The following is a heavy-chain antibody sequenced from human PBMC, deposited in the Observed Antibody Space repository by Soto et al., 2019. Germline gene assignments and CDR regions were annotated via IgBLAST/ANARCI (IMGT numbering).Heavy chain of an antibody. CDR3: ARGPRRSSSVFDY. CDR1: GFTFSSYA. D-gene: IGHD6-6*01. V-gene: IGHV3-30-3*01. J-gene: IGHJ4*02. Sequence: PVGSLRLSCAASGFTFSSYAMHWVRQAPGKGLEWVAVISYDGSNKYYADSVKGRFTISRDNSKNTLYLQMNSLRAEDTAVYYCARGPRRSSSVFDYCGQRTLVTVSS. CDR2: ISYDGSNK.